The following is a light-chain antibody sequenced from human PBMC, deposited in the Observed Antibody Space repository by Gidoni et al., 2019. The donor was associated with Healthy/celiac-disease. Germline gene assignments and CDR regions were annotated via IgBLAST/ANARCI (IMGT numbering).Light chain of an antibody. J-gene: IGLJ1*01. CDR2: SNN. Sequence: QSVLTQPPSASGTPVQRVTISCSGSSSNIGSNTVNWYQQLPGTAPKLLIDSNNQRPSGVPDRFSGSKSGTSASLAISGLQSEDEADYYCAAWDDSLNGYVFGTGTKVTVL. CDR3: AAWDDSLNGYV. CDR1: SSNIGSNT. V-gene: IGLV1-44*01.